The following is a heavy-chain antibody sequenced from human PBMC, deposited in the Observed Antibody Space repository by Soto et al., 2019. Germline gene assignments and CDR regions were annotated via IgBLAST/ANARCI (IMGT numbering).Heavy chain of an antibody. CDR2: IYLSGST. J-gene: IGHJ5*02. CDR3: ARVPGDFWSGYYSWFDP. V-gene: IGHV4-30-2*01. CDR1: GASITSGGYS. D-gene: IGHD3-3*01. Sequence: QLQLQESGSGLVKPSQTLSLTWAVPGASITSGGYSGGWIGQPPGKGLEWIGYIYLSGSTYYNPSLKSRVTISVDRSKNQFSLKMSSVTAADTAVYYCARVPGDFWSGYYSWFDPWGQGTLVTVSS.